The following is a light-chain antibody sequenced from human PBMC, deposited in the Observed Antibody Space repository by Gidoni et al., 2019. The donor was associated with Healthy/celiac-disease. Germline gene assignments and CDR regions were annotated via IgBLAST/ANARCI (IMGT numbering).Light chain of an antibody. CDR1: SSDVSGYNY. CDR3: SSYAGSNNVV. V-gene: IGLV2-8*01. J-gene: IGLJ2*01. CDR2: EVS. Sequence: QSALTQPPPASGSPGQSVTISCTGTSSDVSGYNYVSWYQQHPGKAPKLMIYEVSKRPSWVPDRFSGSKSGNTASLTVSGLQAEDEADYYCSSYAGSNNVVFGGGTKLTVL.